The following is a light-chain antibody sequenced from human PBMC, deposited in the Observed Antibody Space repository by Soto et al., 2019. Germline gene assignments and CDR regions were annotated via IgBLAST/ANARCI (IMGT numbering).Light chain of an antibody. CDR3: SSYTTSHTLV. V-gene: IGLV2-14*01. CDR2: EIS. Sequence: QSVLTQPASVSESPGQSITISCTGTSSDVGASDYVSWYQQHPGKAPQLIIYEISNRPSGVSNRFSGSKSGNTASLTISGLQAEDESDYYCSSYTTSHTLVFGRGTKLTVL. J-gene: IGLJ2*01. CDR1: SSDVGASDY.